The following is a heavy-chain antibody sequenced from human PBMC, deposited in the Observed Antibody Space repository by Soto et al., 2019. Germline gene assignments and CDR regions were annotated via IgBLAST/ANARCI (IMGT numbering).Heavy chain of an antibody. CDR2: INPSGGST. Sequence: ASVKVSCKASGYTFTSYYMHWVRQAPGQGLEWMGIINPSGGSTSYAQKFQGRVTMTRDTSTSTVYMELSSLRSEDTAVYYCARVRLWLQYNELLLSDAFAISGQGTMVTVSS. D-gene: IGHD2-15*01. J-gene: IGHJ3*02. CDR3: ARVRLWLQYNELLLSDAFAI. V-gene: IGHV1-46*03. CDR1: GYTFTSYY.